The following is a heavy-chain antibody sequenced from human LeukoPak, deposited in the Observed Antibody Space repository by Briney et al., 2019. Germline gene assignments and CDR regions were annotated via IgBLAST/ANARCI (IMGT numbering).Heavy chain of an antibody. CDR2: IYTDGTT. J-gene: IGHJ4*02. D-gene: IGHD5-18*01. CDR3: VSTRGYSYGYN. V-gene: IGHV3-53*01. CDR1: GFTVNSNY. Sequence: GGSLRLSCTPSGFTVNSNYMSWVRQAPGKGLEWVSVIYTDGTTYYADSVKGRFTISRGDSKNTLYLQMNSLSAEDTAVYYCVSTRGYSYGYNWGQGTLVTVSS.